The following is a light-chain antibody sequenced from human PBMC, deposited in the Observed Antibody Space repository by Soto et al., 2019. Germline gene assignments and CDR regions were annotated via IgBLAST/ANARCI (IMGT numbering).Light chain of an antibody. CDR1: QGISNY. CDR3: QMYNSAPPFT. CDR2: AAS. J-gene: IGKJ3*01. V-gene: IGKV1-27*01. Sequence: DIQMTQSPSSLSASVGDRVTITCRASQGISNYLAWYQQKPGKVPKLLIYAASTLQSGVPSRFSGSGSGTDFTLTISSLQPEDVATYYCQMYNSAPPFTFGPGTKVDIK.